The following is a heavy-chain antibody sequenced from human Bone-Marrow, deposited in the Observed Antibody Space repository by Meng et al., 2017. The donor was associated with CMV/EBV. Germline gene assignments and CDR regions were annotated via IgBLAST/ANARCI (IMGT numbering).Heavy chain of an antibody. V-gene: IGHV4-34*01. CDR2: INHSGST. CDR1: SGCFSGYY. Sequence: VPLPRWGVERLTPSEPLSPPAAVYSGCFSGYYWSVIRQPPGKGLEWIGEINHSGSTNYNPSLKSRVTISVDTSKNQFSLKLSSVTAADTAVYYCASIPHPSRRTHITDFDYWGQGTLVTVSS. CDR3: ASIPHPSRRTHITDFDY. J-gene: IGHJ4*02. D-gene: IGHD1-14*01.